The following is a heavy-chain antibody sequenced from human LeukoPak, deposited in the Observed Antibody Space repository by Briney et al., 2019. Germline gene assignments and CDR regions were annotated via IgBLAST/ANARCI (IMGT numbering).Heavy chain of an antibody. Sequence: GGSLRLSCAASGFTFSSYAMSWVRQAPGKGLEWVSAISGSGGSTYYADSVKGRFTISRDNSKNTLYLQMNSLRAEDTAVYYCAKDLRWLPQGILDYWGQGTLVTVSS. CDR2: ISGSGGST. CDR3: AKDLRWLPQGILDY. CDR1: GFTFSSYA. V-gene: IGHV3-23*01. D-gene: IGHD5-24*01. J-gene: IGHJ4*02.